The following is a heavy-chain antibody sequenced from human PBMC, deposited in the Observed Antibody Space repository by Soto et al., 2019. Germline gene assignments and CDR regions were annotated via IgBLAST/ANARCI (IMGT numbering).Heavy chain of an antibody. J-gene: IGHJ6*02. D-gene: IGHD6-13*01. Sequence: GVSLRLSCAASGFTFSSYAMSWVRQAPGKGLEWVSAISGSGGSTYYADSVKGRFTISRDNSKNTLYLQMNSLRAEDTAVYYCARDYPRSRYSTDYYYYYGMDVWGQGTTVTVSS. V-gene: IGHV3-23*01. CDR2: ISGSGGST. CDR3: ARDYPRSRYSTDYYYYYGMDV. CDR1: GFTFSSYA.